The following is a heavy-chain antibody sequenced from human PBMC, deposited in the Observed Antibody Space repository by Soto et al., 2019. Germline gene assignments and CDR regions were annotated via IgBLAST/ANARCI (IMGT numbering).Heavy chain of an antibody. J-gene: IGHJ5*02. CDR3: ARGRITMVRGVISLNWFDP. D-gene: IGHD3-10*01. CDR1: GYTFTSYG. CDR2: ISAYNGNT. V-gene: IGHV1-18*01. Sequence: QVQLVQSGAEVKKPGASVKVSCKASGYTFTSYGISWVRQVPGQGLEWMGWISAYNGNTNYAQKLQGRVTMTTDTSTSTAYMELRSLRSDDTAVYYCARGRITMVRGVISLNWFDPWGQGTLVTVSS.